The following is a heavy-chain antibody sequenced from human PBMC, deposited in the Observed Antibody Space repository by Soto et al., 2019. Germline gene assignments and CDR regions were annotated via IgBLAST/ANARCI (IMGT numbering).Heavy chain of an antibody. V-gene: IGHV4-39*02. CDR1: GDSMTSSSYY. CDR2: IYYSERTSYNSGST. J-gene: IGHJ4*02. Sequence: SETLSLTCTVSGDSMTSSSYYWGWIRQPPGKGLEWIGSIYYSERTSYNSGSTYYSPSLKSRVTISGDTSKSQFSLKLSSVTAADTAVYYCARESEDLTSNFDYWGQGTLVTVSS. CDR3: ARESEDLTSNFDY.